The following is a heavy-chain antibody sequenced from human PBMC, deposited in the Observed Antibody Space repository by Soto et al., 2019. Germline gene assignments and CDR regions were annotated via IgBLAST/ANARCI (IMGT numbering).Heavy chain of an antibody. CDR3: ARGLRTGNYGMDV. J-gene: IGHJ6*02. D-gene: IGHD2-15*01. CDR2: IIPMFETV. CDR1: GGTFDNYA. Sequence: SVKVSCKASGGTFDNYAVSWVRQAPGQGLEWMGGIIPMFETVNYAQRFQGRLTIAADESTSTAYMELTSLTSADTAIYFCARGLRTGNYGMDVWGPGTTVTVSS. V-gene: IGHV1-69*13.